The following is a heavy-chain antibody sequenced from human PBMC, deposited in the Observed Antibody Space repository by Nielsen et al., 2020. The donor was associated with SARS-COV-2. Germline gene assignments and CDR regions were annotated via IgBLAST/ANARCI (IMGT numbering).Heavy chain of an antibody. D-gene: IGHD3-16*01. V-gene: IGHV1-18*04. CDR1: GYTFTSYG. J-gene: IGHJ6*03. Sequence: ASVKVSCKASGYTFTSYGISWVRQAPGQGLEWMGWISAYNGNTNYAQKLQGRVTMTTDTSTSTAYMELRSLRSDDTAVYYCARDGWNGWGGVNYYYYYMDVWGKGTTVTVSS. CDR3: ARDGWNGWGGVNYYYYYMDV. CDR2: ISAYNGNT.